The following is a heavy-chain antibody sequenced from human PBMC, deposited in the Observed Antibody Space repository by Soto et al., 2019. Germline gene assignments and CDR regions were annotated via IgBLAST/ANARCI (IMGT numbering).Heavy chain of an antibody. J-gene: IGHJ4*02. V-gene: IGHV3-9*01. CDR2: ISWEGGST. CDR1: GFNFDDYA. D-gene: IGHD5-12*01. Sequence: EVQLVESGGDLVQPGRSLRLSCAASGFNFDDYAMHWVRQVPGKGLEWVSGISWEGGSTGYADSVKGRFTISRDNAKNSLYLEMNSLRGEDSALYYCAKDHDDDFGYDLDYFNHWGQGTLVTVSS. CDR3: AKDHDDDFGYDLDYFNH.